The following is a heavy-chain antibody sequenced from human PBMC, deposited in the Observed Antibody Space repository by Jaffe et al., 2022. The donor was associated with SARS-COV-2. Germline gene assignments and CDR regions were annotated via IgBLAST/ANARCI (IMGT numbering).Heavy chain of an antibody. D-gene: IGHD2-8*01. J-gene: IGHJ4*02. CDR3: AKEVYCTNGVCYGPTFDY. V-gene: IGHV3-23*01. Sequence: EVQLLESGGGLVQPGGSLRLSCAASGFTFSSYAMSWVRQAPGKGLEWVSAISGSGGSTYYADSVKGRFTISRDNSKNTLYLQMNSLRAEDTAVYYCAKEVYCTNGVCYGPTFDYWGQGTLVTVSS. CDR1: GFTFSSYA. CDR2: ISGSGGST.